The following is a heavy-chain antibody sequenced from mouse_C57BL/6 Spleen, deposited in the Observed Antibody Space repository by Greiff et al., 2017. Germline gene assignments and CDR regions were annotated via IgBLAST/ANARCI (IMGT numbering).Heavy chain of an antibody. D-gene: IGHD2-4*01. CDR1: GFTFSSYA. Sequence: EVKLMESGEGLVKPGGSLKLSCAASGFTFSSYAMSWVRQTPEKRLEWVAYISSGGDYIYYADTVKGRFTISRDNARNTLYLQMSSLKSEDTAMYYCTRRDDYDVLAYWGQGTLVTVSA. CDR3: TRRDDYDVLAY. CDR2: ISSGGDYI. V-gene: IGHV5-9-1*02. J-gene: IGHJ3*01.